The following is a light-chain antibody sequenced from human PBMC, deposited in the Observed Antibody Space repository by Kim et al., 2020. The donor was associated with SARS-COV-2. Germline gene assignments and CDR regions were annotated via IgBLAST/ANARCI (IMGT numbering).Light chain of an antibody. CDR1: SGSIASNY. V-gene: IGLV6-57*03. CDR3: QSYDSSNRWV. J-gene: IGLJ3*02. Sequence: KTVTTACTRRSGSIASNYVQWYQQRPCSAPTTVIYEDNQRPSGVPDRFSGSIDSSSNSASLTISGLKTEDEADYYGQSYDSSNRWVFGGGTQLTVL. CDR2: EDN.